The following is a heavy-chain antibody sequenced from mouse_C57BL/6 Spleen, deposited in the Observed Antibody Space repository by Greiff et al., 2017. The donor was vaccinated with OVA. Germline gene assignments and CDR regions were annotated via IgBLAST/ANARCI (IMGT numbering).Heavy chain of an antibody. CDR3: TTKTAQATPMGY. J-gene: IGHJ4*01. CDR1: GFNIKDYY. V-gene: IGHV14-1*01. CDR2: IDPEDGDT. Sequence: EVQLQQSGAELVRPGASVKLSCTASGFNIKDYYMHWVKQRPEQGLEWIGRIDPEDGDTEYAPKFQGKATMTADTSSNTAYLQLSSLTSEDTAVYYCTTKTAQATPMGYWGQGTSVTVSS. D-gene: IGHD3-2*02.